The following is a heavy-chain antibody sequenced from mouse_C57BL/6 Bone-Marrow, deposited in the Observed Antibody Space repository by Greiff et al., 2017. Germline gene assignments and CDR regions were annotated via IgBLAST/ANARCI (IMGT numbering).Heavy chain of an antibody. J-gene: IGHJ3*01. CDR3: TRLLRYHQAWFAD. CDR1: GYTFTDYE. CDR2: IDPETGGT. Sequence: QVHVKQSGAELVRPGASVTLSCKASGYTFTDYEMHWVKQTPVHGLEWIGAIDPETGGTAYNQKFKGKAILTADKSSSTAYMELRSLTSEDSAVYYCTRLLRYHQAWFADWGKGTLVTVSA. D-gene: IGHD1-1*01. V-gene: IGHV1-15*01.